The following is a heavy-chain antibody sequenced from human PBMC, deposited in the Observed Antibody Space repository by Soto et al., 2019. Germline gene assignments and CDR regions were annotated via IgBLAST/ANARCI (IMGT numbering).Heavy chain of an antibody. Sequence: QVHLVQSGAEVKKPGASVKVYCKTSGYTFTSYGISWVRQAPGQGLEWLGWISGYDGRTNLAPKAQDTVTMTTDTSTTTVYMALRSLSSADPAVYYCASEGVVPYYYSGIAVWGQGATVTVSS. CDR1: GYTFTSYG. CDR3: ASEGVVPYYYSGIAV. V-gene: IGHV1-18*01. D-gene: IGHD2-8*01. J-gene: IGHJ6*02. CDR2: ISGYDGRT.